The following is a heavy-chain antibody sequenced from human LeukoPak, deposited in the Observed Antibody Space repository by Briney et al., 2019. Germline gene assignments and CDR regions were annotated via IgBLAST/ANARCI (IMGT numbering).Heavy chain of an antibody. D-gene: IGHD3-22*01. CDR3: ARGISSGYYEGEYFQH. V-gene: IGHV1-46*01. CDR1: GYTFTSYY. Sequence: ASVKVSCKASGYTFTSYYMHWVRQAPGQGLEWMGIINPSGGSTSYAQKFQGRVTMTRDTSTSTVYMELSSLRSEDTAVYYCARGISSGYYEGEYFQHWGQGTLVTVSA. J-gene: IGHJ1*01. CDR2: INPSGGST.